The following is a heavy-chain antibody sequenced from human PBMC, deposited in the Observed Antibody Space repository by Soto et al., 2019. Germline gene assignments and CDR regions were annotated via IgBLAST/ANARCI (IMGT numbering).Heavy chain of an antibody. Sequence: QVQLQESGPGLVKPSQTLSLTCTVSGGSISSGDYYCSWIRQHPEGLQRSGYIYYSGSTYYNPSLKSRVTISVDTSKNQFSLKLSSVTAADTAVYYCARWWSGSRQGFDPWGQGTLVTVSS. V-gene: IGHV4-31*03. J-gene: IGHJ5*02. CDR2: IYYSGST. D-gene: IGHD3-3*01. CDR1: GGSISSGDYY. CDR3: ARWWSGSRQGFDP.